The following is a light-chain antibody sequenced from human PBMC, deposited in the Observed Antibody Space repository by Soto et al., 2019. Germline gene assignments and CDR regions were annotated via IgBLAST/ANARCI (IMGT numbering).Light chain of an antibody. CDR1: QSISNY. J-gene: IGKJ1*01. CDR3: QQSYSIPWT. Sequence: DIQMTQSPSSLSASVGDSVTITCRASQSISNYLNWYQQKPGKAPKVLIYAASSLQSGVPSRFSGSGSGTDFTLTINSLQPEDFATYYWQQSYSIPWTFGQGTKVEIK. V-gene: IGKV1-39*01. CDR2: AAS.